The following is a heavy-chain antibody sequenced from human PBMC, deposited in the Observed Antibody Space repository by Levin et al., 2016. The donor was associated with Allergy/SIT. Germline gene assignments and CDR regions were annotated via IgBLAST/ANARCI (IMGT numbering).Heavy chain of an antibody. CDR1: GVSFSSFW. CDR3: ARGIVVPAARIGYYYYYYMDV. D-gene: IGHD2-2*01. J-gene: IGHJ6*03. V-gene: IGHV3-7*01. Sequence: GESLKISCAVPGVSFSSFWMSWVRQAPGKGLEWVANINEDGSRKYYLDSVKGRFTISRDKAKKSLYLQMHSLRAEDTAVYYCARGIVVPAARIGYYYYYYMDVWGKGTTVAVSS. CDR2: INEDGSRK.